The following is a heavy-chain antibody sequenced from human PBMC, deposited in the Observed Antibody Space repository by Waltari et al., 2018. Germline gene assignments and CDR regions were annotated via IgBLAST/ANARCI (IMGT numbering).Heavy chain of an antibody. J-gene: IGHJ4*02. CDR2: IISCSNYI. D-gene: IGHD3-10*01. CDR3: ARGRLRGYFDY. Sequence: EVQLVESGGGLVKPGGSLRLSCAASGFTFSSYSMNWVRQAPGKGLGWVSYIISCSNYIYYADSVKGRFTISRNNGKNSLYLPMNSLRAEDTAVYYCARGRLRGYFDYWGQGTLVTVSS. CDR1: GFTFSSYS. V-gene: IGHV3-21*01.